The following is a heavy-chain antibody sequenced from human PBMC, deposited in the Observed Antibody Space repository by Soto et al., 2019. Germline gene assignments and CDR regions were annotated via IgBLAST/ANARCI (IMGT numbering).Heavy chain of an antibody. Sequence: ASETLSLTCTVSGGSISSYYWSWIRQPAGKGLEWIGRIYTSGSTNYYPSLKSRVTMSVDTSKNQFSLKLSSVTGADTAVYYCARETYYDFWSGYRMDVWGQGTTVAVSS. CDR3: ARETYYDFWSGYRMDV. D-gene: IGHD3-3*01. J-gene: IGHJ6*02. CDR1: GGSISSYY. V-gene: IGHV4-4*07. CDR2: IYTSGST.